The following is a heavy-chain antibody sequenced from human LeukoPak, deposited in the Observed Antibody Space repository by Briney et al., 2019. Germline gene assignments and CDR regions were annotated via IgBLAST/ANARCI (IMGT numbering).Heavy chain of an antibody. CDR3: ARGSGYYDFWSGYYGSLGFDY. J-gene: IGHJ4*02. V-gene: IGHV4-59*01. Sequence: SETLSLTCSVSDGSINSYYWNWIRRPPGKGLEWIGYIYYNGNTNYSPSLKSRVTMSVDTSKNLFSLKVSSVTAADTAVYYCARGSGYYDFWSGYYGSLGFDYWGQGTLVTVSS. CDR2: IYYNGNT. CDR1: DGSINSYY. D-gene: IGHD3-3*01.